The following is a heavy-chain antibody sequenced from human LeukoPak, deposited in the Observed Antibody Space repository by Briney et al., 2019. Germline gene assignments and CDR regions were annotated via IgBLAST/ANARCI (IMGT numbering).Heavy chain of an antibody. V-gene: IGHV3-30*18. J-gene: IGHJ4*02. CDR3: AKEYADSSGYYYGFDY. CDR2: ISYDGSNK. Sequence: PGGSLRLSCAASGFTFSSYGMHWGRQAPGKGLEWVAVISYDGSNKYYADSVKGRFTISRDNSKNTLYLQMNSLRAEDTAVYYCAKEYADSSGYYYGFDYWGQGTLVTVSS. CDR1: GFTFSSYG. D-gene: IGHD3-22*01.